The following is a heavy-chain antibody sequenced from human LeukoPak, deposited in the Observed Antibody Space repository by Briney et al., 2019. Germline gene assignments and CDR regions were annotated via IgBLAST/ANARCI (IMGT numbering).Heavy chain of an antibody. V-gene: IGHV4-34*01. CDR2: INHSGST. CDR3: ARGPFPASYAFDI. Sequence: SETLSLTCAVYGGSFSGYYWSWIRQPPGKGLEWIGEINHSGSTNYNPSLKSRVTISVDTSKNQFSLKLSSVTAADTAVYYCARGPFPASYAFDICGQGTMVTVSS. J-gene: IGHJ3*02. CDR1: GGSFSGYY.